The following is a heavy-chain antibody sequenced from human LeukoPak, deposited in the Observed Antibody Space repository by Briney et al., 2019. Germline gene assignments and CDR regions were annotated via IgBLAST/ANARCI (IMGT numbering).Heavy chain of an antibody. V-gene: IGHV3-74*01. CDR3: ARDRVQWELLHWFDP. CDR2: INSDGSST. D-gene: IGHD1-26*01. Sequence: GGSLRLSCAASGFTFSSYWMHWVRQAPGKRLVWVSRINSDGSSTNYADSVKGRFTISRDNAKNTLHLQMNSLRAEDTAVYYCARDRVQWELLHWFDPWGQGTLVTVSS. J-gene: IGHJ5*02. CDR1: GFTFSSYW.